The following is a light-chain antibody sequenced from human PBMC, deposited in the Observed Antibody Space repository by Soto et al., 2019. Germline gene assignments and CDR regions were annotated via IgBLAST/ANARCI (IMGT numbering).Light chain of an antibody. CDR3: MQALQTPPYT. V-gene: IGKV2-28*01. J-gene: IGKJ2*01. CDR1: QSLLHSKGYNY. CDR2: LGS. Sequence: DVVMTQSPLSLHVTPGEPASISCRSSQSLLHSKGYNYLDWYLKKPEQSPQLLIYLGSNRASGVPDRFRGSGSGTDFTLKISRVEAEDVGVYYCMQALQTPPYTFGQGTKLEIK.